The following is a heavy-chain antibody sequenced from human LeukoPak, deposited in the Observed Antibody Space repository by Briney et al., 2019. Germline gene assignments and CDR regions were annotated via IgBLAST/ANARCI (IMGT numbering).Heavy chain of an antibody. CDR1: GFTFSNCA. CDR2: ISGSGGST. V-gene: IGHV3-23*01. J-gene: IGHJ4*02. Sequence: GGSLRLSCAAYGFTFSNCAMTWVRQAPGKGLEWVSVISGSGGSTYYADSVKGRFTISRDNSKNTLYLQLNSLRAEDTAVYYCAREYYYDSSGAFDYWGQGTLVTVSS. CDR3: AREYYYDSSGAFDY. D-gene: IGHD3-22*01.